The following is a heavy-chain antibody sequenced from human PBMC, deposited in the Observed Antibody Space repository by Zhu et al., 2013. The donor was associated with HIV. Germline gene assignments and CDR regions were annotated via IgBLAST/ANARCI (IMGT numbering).Heavy chain of an antibody. Sequence: QVQLVQSGAEVKKPGSSVKVSCKASGGTFSSYAISWVRQAPGQGLEWMGGIIPIFGTANYAQKFQGRVTITADESTSTAYMELSSLRSEDTAVYYCALGHGDEEIYYYYGMDVWGQGTTVTVSS. J-gene: IGHJ6*02. CDR2: IIPIFGTA. D-gene: IGHD4-17*01. CDR3: ALGHGDEEIYYYYGMDV. CDR1: GGTFSSYA. V-gene: IGHV1-69*01.